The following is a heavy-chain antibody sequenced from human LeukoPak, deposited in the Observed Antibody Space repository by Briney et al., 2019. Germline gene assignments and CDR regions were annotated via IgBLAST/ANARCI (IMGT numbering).Heavy chain of an antibody. J-gene: IGHJ4*02. CDR1: GFTFSDYY. CDR3: ARVTTGAAE. CDR2: IATSGSTT. Sequence: PGGSLRLSCAASGFTFSDYYMNWIRQAPGKGLEWVSYIATSGSTTWYADSVKGRFTISRDDARNSLYLQMKRLRAEDTAMYYCARVTTGAAEWGQGTLVTVSS. D-gene: IGHD1-1*01. V-gene: IGHV3-11*01.